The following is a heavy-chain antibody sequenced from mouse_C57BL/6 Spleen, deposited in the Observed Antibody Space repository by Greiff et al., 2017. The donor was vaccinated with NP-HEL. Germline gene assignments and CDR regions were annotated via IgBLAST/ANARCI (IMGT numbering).Heavy chain of an antibody. CDR2: IWSGGST. CDR3: ARNLPTVVTTLGAMDY. D-gene: IGHD2-5*01. V-gene: IGHV2-2*01. Sequence: VQVVESGPGLVQPSQSLSITCTVSGFSLTSYGVHWVRQSPGKGLEWLGVIWSGGSTDYNAAFISRLSISKDNSKSQVFFKMNSLQADDTAIYYCARNLPTVVTTLGAMDYWGQGTSVTVSS. CDR1: GFSLTSYG. J-gene: IGHJ4*01.